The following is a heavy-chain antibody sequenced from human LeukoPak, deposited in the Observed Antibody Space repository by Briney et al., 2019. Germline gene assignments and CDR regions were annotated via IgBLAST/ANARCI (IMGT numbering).Heavy chain of an antibody. CDR3: ARVVGSRYYDSSGYLDY. CDR1: GGSISSGDYY. CDR2: IYYSGST. J-gene: IGHJ4*02. V-gene: IGHV4-30-4*01. Sequence: SETLFLTCTVSGGSISSGDYYWSWIRQPPGKGLEWIGYIYYSGSTYYNPSLKSRVTISVDTSKNQFSLKLSSVTAADTAVYYCARVVGSRYYDSSGYLDYWGQGTLVTVSS. D-gene: IGHD3-22*01.